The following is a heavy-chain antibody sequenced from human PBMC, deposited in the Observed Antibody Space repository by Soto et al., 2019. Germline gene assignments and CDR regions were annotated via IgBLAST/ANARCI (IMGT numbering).Heavy chain of an antibody. CDR1: GFTFNRYG. V-gene: IGHV3-30*18. CDR3: AKTLRVLEFALDYYYGMDV. J-gene: IGHJ6*02. D-gene: IGHD3-3*01. CDR2: ISDDGSDK. Sequence: GGSLRLSCVASGFTFNRYGIHWVRQAPGKGLEWVALISDDGSDKDYTDSVKGRFTISRDNSKNTLYLQMNSLRPEDTAVYYCAKTLRVLEFALDYYYGMDVWGQGTTVTVSS.